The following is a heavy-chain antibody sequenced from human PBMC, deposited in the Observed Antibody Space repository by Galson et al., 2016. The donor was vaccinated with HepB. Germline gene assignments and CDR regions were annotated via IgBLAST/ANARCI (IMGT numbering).Heavy chain of an antibody. CDR2: ISGGGDSA. Sequence: SLRLSCAASGFAFSSYAMSWVRQAPGKGLEWVSGISGGGDSAYYADSVKGRLTISRDNSKNTVDLQMKSLRGEDTAIYYCVKEKNIGQVAGSASGWDKCVDLWGQGSLVTVSS. CDR1: GFAFSSYA. CDR3: VKEKNIGQVAGSASGWDKCVDL. V-gene: IGHV3-23*01. D-gene: IGHD6-19*01. J-gene: IGHJ5*02.